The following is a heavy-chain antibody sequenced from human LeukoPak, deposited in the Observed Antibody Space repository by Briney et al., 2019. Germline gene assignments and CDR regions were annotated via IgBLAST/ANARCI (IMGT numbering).Heavy chain of an antibody. CDR2: IRPNSGVT. Sequence: GASVKVSCKASGYTFAAYYMYWVRQAPGQGLEWMGWIRPNSGVTNYTQKFQGRVTMTRDTSISTVYMELSRLRSDDTAVYYCARDPGSSYSSSWYDYYYMDVWGKGTTVTISS. CDR1: GYTFAAYY. CDR3: ARDPGSSYSSSWYDYYYMDV. V-gene: IGHV1-2*02. J-gene: IGHJ6*03. D-gene: IGHD6-13*01.